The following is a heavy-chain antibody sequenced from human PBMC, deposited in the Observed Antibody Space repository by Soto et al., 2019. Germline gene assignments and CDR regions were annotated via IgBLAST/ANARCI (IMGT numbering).Heavy chain of an antibody. CDR1: GGSISSSTSY. J-gene: IGHJ6*03. CDR2: INYSGST. V-gene: IGHV4-39*01. CDR3: ARPVNYYYYYMDV. Sequence: QLQLQESGPGLVKPSETLSLTCTVSGGSISSSTSYWGWIRQPPGKGLEWIGSINYSGSTYYSPSLKSRDTISADTSKNQFSLKLSSVTAADTAVYYCARPVNYYYYYMDVSGKGTMVTGSS.